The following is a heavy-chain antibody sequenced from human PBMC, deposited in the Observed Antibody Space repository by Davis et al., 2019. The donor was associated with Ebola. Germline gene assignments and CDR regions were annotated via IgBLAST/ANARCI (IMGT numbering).Heavy chain of an antibody. V-gene: IGHV1-18*04. J-gene: IGHJ6*02. CDR2: ISAYNGNT. Sequence: AASVKVSCKASGYTFTSYYMHWVRQASGQGLEWMGWISAYNGNTNYAQKLQGRVTMTTDTSTSTAYMELRSLRSDDTAVYYCARSPSWAGPRRVEYYYGMDVWGQGTTVTVSS. CDR1: GYTFTSYY. D-gene: IGHD6-19*01. CDR3: ARSPSWAGPRRVEYYYGMDV.